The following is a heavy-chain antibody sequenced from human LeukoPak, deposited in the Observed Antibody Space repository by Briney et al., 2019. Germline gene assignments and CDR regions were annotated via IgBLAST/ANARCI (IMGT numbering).Heavy chain of an antibody. J-gene: IGHJ4*02. D-gene: IGHD3-9*01. CDR2: ISGRGDRT. Sequence: PAGSLRLSCAASGFTFSSYAMTCVRQPPGKGLEWVSVISGRGDRTYYADSVKGRFNISRDNSKNTLYLQMNSLRAEDTAVYYCANRPGNHDILTQYYFDFWGQGTLVTVSS. V-gene: IGHV3-23*01. CDR3: ANRPGNHDILTQYYFDF. CDR1: GFTFSSYA.